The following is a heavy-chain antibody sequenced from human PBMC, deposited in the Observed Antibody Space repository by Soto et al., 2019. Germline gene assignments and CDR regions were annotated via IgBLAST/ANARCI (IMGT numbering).Heavy chain of an antibody. CDR2: INSDGSST. CDR1: GFTFSSYW. CDR3: ARDREYYYGSGSGFDY. Sequence: EVQLVESGGGLVQPGGSLRLSCAASGFTFSSYWMHWVRQAPGKGLVWVSRINSDGSSTSYADSVKGRFTTSRDNAKNTLYLQMNSLRAEDTAVYYCARDREYYYGSGSGFDYWGQGTLVTVSS. V-gene: IGHV3-74*01. D-gene: IGHD3-10*01. J-gene: IGHJ4*02.